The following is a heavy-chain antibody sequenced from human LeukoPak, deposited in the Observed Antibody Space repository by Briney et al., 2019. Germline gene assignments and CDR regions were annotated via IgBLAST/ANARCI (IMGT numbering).Heavy chain of an antibody. CDR1: GFTFSSYE. V-gene: IGHV3-48*03. Sequence: RPGGSLRLSCAASGFTFSSYEMNWVRQAPGKGLEWVSYISSSGSTIYYADSVKGRFTISRDNSKNTLYLQMNSLRAEDTAVYYCAKYPVYGSGTLDYWGQGTLVTVSS. CDR3: AKYPVYGSGTLDY. D-gene: IGHD3-10*01. CDR2: ISSSGSTI. J-gene: IGHJ4*02.